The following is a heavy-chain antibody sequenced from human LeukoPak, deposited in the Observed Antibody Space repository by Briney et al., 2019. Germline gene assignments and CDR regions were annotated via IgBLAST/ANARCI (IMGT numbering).Heavy chain of an antibody. V-gene: IGHV3-30*18. CDR1: GFTFSSYG. Sequence: GGSLRLSCAASGFTFSSYGMHWVRQAPGKGLEWVAVISYDGSNKYYADSVKGRFTISRDNSKNTLYLQMNSLRAEDTAVYYCAKVPKDIAAAGYFDYWGQGTLVTVSS. D-gene: IGHD6-13*01. CDR3: AKVPKDIAAAGYFDY. J-gene: IGHJ4*02. CDR2: ISYDGSNK.